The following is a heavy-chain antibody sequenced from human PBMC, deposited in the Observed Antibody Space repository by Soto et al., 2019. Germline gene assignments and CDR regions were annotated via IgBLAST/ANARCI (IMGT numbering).Heavy chain of an antibody. CDR2: INAGNGNT. CDR3: ARDYDSSGYYYSWFDP. J-gene: IGHJ5*02. V-gene: IGHV1-3*01. Sequence: ASVKVSCKASGYTFTSYAMHWVRQAPGQRLEWMGWINAGNGNTKYSQKFQGRVTITRDTSASTAYMELSSLRSEDTAVYYCARDYDSSGYYYSWFDPWGQGTLVTVSS. D-gene: IGHD3-22*01. CDR1: GYTFTSYA.